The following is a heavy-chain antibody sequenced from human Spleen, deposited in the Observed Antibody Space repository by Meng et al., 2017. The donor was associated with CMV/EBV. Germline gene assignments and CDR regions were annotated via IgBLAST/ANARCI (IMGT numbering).Heavy chain of an antibody. D-gene: IGHD6-6*01. V-gene: IGHV3-66*01. CDR3: ARGAARPYYYYYYGMDV. CDR1: GFTVSNNY. Sequence: GESLKISCAASGFTVSNNYMSWVRQAPGKGLEWVSVIYSGGNTYYADSVKGRFTISRNNAKNTLYLQTNSLRAEDTAVYYCARGAARPYYYYYYGMDVWGQGTTVTVSS. CDR2: IYSGGNT. J-gene: IGHJ6*02.